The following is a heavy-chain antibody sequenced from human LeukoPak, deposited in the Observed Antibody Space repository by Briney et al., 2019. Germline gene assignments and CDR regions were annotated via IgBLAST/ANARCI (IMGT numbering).Heavy chain of an antibody. D-gene: IGHD3-3*01. CDR2: ISSSSSSI. CDR1: GFTFSSNS. Sequence: GGSLRLSCAASGFTFSSNSMNWVRQAPGKGLEWVTYISSSSSSIYYADSVQGRFTVSRDNAKNSLYLQMNSLRAGDTAVYYCARDSPYYDFWSGYSRPLDYWGQGTLVTVSS. V-gene: IGHV3-48*01. CDR3: ARDSPYYDFWSGYSRPLDY. J-gene: IGHJ4*02.